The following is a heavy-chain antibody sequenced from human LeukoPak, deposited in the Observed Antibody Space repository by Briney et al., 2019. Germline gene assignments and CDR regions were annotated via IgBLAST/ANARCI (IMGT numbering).Heavy chain of an antibody. J-gene: IGHJ4*02. CDR2: INPNSGDT. Sequence: ASVTVSCKASGYTFTGYYVHWVRQAAGQGLEWMGRINPNSGDTNYAQKFQGRVTMTRDTSISTAYMELSRLRSDDTAVYYCARDYCGGDCFPDYWGQGTLVTVSS. V-gene: IGHV1-2*06. CDR3: ARDYCGGDCFPDY. D-gene: IGHD2-21*02. CDR1: GYTFTGYY.